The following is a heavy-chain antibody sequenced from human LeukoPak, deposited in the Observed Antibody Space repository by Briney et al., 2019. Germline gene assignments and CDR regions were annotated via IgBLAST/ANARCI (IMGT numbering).Heavy chain of an antibody. CDR1: GFTFSSYS. V-gene: IGHV3-21*01. CDR3: ARDSSSWNGNYFDY. CDR2: ISSSSYI. J-gene: IGHJ4*02. D-gene: IGHD6-13*01. Sequence: PGGSLRLSCAASGFTFSSYSMNWVRQAPGKGLEWVSSISSSSYIYYADSVKGRFTISRDNAKNSLYLQMNSLRAEDMAVYYCARDSSSWNGNYFDYWGQGTLVTVSS.